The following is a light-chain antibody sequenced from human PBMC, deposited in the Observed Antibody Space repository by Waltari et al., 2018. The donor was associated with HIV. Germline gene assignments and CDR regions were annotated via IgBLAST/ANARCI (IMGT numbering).Light chain of an antibody. J-gene: IGLJ3*02. Sequence: QSALTQPASVSGSPGQSVTISCTATTTDFGRYTSVPWYQHHPGNVPKVIIYEVTSRPSGVPHRFSGSRSGNTASLTISGLQAEDEAVYYCSTHTTTDTLMFGGGTKLTVL. CDR1: TTDFGRYTS. V-gene: IGLV2-14*01. CDR2: EVT. CDR3: STHTTTDTLM.